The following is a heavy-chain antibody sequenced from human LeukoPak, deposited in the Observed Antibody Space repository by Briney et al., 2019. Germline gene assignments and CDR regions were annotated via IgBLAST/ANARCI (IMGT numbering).Heavy chain of an antibody. CDR3: ARDRDDYAYY. CDR1: GLNFSSYD. V-gene: IGHV3-33*01. D-gene: IGHD5-24*01. Sequence: GGSLRLSCAPSGLNFSSYDMHWVRQAPGKGLEWVAIIWYDGSNKYYADSVKGRFTISRDNSKNTLYLQMNSLRAEDTAVYYCARDRDDYAYYWGQGTLVTVSS. J-gene: IGHJ4*02. CDR2: IWYDGSNK.